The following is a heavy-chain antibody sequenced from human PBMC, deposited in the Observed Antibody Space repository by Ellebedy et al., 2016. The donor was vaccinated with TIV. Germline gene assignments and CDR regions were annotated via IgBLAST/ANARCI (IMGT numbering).Heavy chain of an antibody. V-gene: IGHV1-18*04. CDR1: GYTFTSYG. CDR2: ISAYNGNT. J-gene: IGHJ5*02. Sequence: AASVKVSCKASGYTFTSYGISWVRQAPGQGLEWMGWISAYNGNTNYAPKLQGRVTMTTDTSTSTAYMELRSLRSDDTAVYYCAREKGYYYDSSGWDPTRWFDPWGQGTLVTVSS. CDR3: AREKGYYYDSSGWDPTRWFDP. D-gene: IGHD3-22*01.